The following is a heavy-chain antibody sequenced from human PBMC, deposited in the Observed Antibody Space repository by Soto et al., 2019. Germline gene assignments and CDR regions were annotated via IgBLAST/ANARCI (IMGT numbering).Heavy chain of an antibody. CDR3: AKFALCLTSCRTHHNWFDP. CDR1: GFTFSSYA. D-gene: IGHD2-2*01. J-gene: IGHJ5*02. Sequence: GGSLRLACAASGFTFSSYAMSWVRQAPGKGLEWVSAISGGGGSTNYAASWKGRFTTSRDNSKNTLYLQMNSLRAEDTAVYYCAKFALCLTSCRTHHNWFDPWGQGTLVTVSS. V-gene: IGHV3-23*01. CDR2: ISGGGGST.